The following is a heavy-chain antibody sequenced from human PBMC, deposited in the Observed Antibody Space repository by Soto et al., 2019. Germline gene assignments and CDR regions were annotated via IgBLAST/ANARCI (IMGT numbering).Heavy chain of an antibody. V-gene: IGHV4-59*01. Sequence: SETLSLTCTVSGGSISSYYWSWIRQPPGKGLEWIGYIYYSGSTNYNPSLKSRVTISVDTSKNQFSLKLSSVTAADTAVYYCARVSPYGSGKGNYYYYYMDVWGKGTTVTVSS. CDR1: GGSISSYY. CDR3: ARVSPYGSGKGNYYYYYMDV. CDR2: IYYSGST. J-gene: IGHJ6*03. D-gene: IGHD3-10*01.